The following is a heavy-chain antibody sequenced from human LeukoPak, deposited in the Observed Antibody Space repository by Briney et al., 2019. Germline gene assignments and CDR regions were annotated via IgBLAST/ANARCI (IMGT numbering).Heavy chain of an antibody. CDR2: IIPILGIA. V-gene: IGHV1-69*04. Sequence: SVKVSCKASGGTFSSYAISWVRQAPGQGLEWMGRIIPILGIANYAQKFQGRATITADKSTSTAYMELSSLRSEDTAVYYCASPGIAVAGTRPFFDYWGQGTLVTVSS. D-gene: IGHD6-19*01. CDR3: ASPGIAVAGTRPFFDY. CDR1: GGTFSSYA. J-gene: IGHJ4*02.